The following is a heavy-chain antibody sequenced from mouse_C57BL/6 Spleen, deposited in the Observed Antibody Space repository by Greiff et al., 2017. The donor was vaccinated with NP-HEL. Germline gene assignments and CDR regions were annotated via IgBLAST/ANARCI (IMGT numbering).Heavy chain of an antibody. V-gene: IGHV1-69*01. CDR2: IDPSDSYT. CDR3: ARDGYFDV. J-gene: IGHJ1*03. CDR1: GYTFTSYW. D-gene: IGHD2-3*01. Sequence: VQLQQPGAELVMPGASVKLSCKASGYTFTSYWMHWVKQRPGQGLEWIGEIDPSDSYTNYNQKFKGKSTLTVDKSSSTAYMQLSSLTSEDSAVYYCARDGYFDVWGTGTTVTVSS.